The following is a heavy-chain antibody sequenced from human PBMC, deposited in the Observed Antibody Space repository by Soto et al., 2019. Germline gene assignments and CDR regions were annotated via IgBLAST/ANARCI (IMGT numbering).Heavy chain of an antibody. J-gene: IGHJ4*02. CDR1: GYTFTSYA. V-gene: IGHV1-3*01. D-gene: IGHD5-12*01. CDR2: INAGNGNT. CDR3: ARMPRHYDSLGSYFDY. Sequence: ASVKVSCKASGYTFTSYAMHWVRQAPGQRLEWMGWINAGNGNTKYSQKFQGRVTITRDTSASTAYMELSSLRSEDTATYYCARMPRHYDSLGSYFDYWGQGTLVTVSS.